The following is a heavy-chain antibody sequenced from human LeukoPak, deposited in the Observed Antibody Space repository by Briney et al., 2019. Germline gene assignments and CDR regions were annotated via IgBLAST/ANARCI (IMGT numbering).Heavy chain of an antibody. J-gene: IGHJ6*02. V-gene: IGHV3-7*01. D-gene: IGHD6-13*01. CDR1: GFTFSDFW. CDR2: IKQNGSGI. CDR3: ARDVSSGFSGSWPFYYGMGV. Sequence: GGSLRLSCEASGFTFSDFWMSWVRQAPGKGLEWVANIKQNGSGIDYVDSVKGRFTISRDNAKNLLYLQMNNLRVEDTAMYYCARDVSSGFSGSWPFYYGMGVWGQGTTVTVSS.